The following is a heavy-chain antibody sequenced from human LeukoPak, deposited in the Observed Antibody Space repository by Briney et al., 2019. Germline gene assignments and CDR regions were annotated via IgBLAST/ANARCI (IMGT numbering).Heavy chain of an antibody. CDR1: GFSFSSYW. D-gene: IGHD3-10*01. Sequence: GGSLRLSCAVSGFSFSSYWLSWVRQAPGKGLEWVANIKQDGSEKYYVDSVKGRFTIARDNAKNSLYLQMNSLRAEDTAVYYCARTYNGSGKSAFDIWGQGTMVTVSS. CDR3: ARTYNGSGKSAFDI. V-gene: IGHV3-7*01. J-gene: IGHJ3*02. CDR2: IKQDGSEK.